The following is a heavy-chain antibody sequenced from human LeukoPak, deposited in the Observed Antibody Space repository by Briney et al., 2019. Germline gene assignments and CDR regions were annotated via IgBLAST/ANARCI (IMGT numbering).Heavy chain of an antibody. CDR2: IIPIFGTA. D-gene: IGHD3-22*01. Sequence: SVKVSCEASGGTFSSYAISWVRQAPGQGLEWMGGIIPIFGTANYAQKFQGRVTITADESTSTAYMELSSLRSEDTAVYYCARGRTMIVVVTPFDIWGQGTMVTVSS. J-gene: IGHJ3*02. V-gene: IGHV1-69*13. CDR1: GGTFSSYA. CDR3: ARGRTMIVVVTPFDI.